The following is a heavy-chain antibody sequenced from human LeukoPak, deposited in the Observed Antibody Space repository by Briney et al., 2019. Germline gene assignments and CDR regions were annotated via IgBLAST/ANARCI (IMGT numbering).Heavy chain of an antibody. J-gene: IGHJ4*02. CDR3: ARAASHREYGAGRDRRH. CDR2: IIPTLGIA. V-gene: IGHV1-69*04. D-gene: IGHD3-10*01. CDR1: GGTFTIYA. Sequence: GASVTVSCTASGGTFTIYAISWVRQAPGQGLERMGRIIPTLGIANYAQKFQGRVTITADKSTSTAYMELRSLRSEDRAVNYWARAASHREYGAGRDRRHWGQGTLVTVSS.